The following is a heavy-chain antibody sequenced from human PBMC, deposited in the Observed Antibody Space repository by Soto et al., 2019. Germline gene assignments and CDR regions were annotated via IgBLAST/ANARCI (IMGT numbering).Heavy chain of an antibody. V-gene: IGHV3-9*01. CDR2: ISWNSGSI. Sequence: EVQLVESGGGLVQPGRSLRLSCAASGFTFDDYAMHWVRQAPGKGLEWVSGISWNSGSIDYADSVKGRFTISRDNAKNSLYLQMNSLRAEDTALYYCAKDASTYYYGSWSYEDYWGQGTLVTVSS. J-gene: IGHJ4*02. D-gene: IGHD3-10*01. CDR1: GFTFDDYA. CDR3: AKDASTYYYGSWSYEDY.